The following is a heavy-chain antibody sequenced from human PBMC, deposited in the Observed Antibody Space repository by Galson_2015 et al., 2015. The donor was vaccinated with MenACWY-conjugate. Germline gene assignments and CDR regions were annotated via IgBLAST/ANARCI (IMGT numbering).Heavy chain of an antibody. CDR2: IYPGDSDT. J-gene: IGHJ4*02. CDR3: ARFQYDSSGWDC. Sequence: QSGAEVTKPGESLKISCKGSGYSFFNYWIGWVRQMPGKGLEWMGIIYPGDSDTRYSPSFQGQVTISADKSISTAYLQWISLKASDSAMYYCARFQYDSSGWDCWGQGTLVTVSS. V-gene: IGHV5-51*01. D-gene: IGHD3-22*01. CDR1: GYSFFNYW.